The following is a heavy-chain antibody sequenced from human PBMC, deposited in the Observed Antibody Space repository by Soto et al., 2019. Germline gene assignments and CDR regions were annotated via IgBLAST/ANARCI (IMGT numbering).Heavy chain of an antibody. CDR3: ARGDREDIAVVIGVRPGEYGVDV. CDR2: ISHDGSNK. J-gene: IGHJ6*02. Sequence: GGSLRLSCAASGFTFRSYAMHWVRQAPGKGLECVAVISHDGSNKFYRDYVKGRFTISRDNSKITLYLQINSLRYEDTAVYYCARGDREDIAVVIGVRPGEYGVDVWGQGTTVSVSS. CDR1: GFTFRSYA. V-gene: IGHV3-30-3*01. D-gene: IGHD2-15*01.